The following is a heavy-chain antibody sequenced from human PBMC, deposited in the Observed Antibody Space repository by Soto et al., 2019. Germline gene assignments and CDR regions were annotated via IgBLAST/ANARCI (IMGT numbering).Heavy chain of an antibody. CDR2: IIPIFGTA. Sequence: QVQLVQSGAEVKKPGSSVKVSCKASGGTFSSYAISWVRQAPGQGLEWMGGIIPIFGTANYAQKFQGRVTITADESTRTAYMELSSLRSEDTAVYYCARVDCSGGSCYSQYYYGMDVWGQGTTVTVSS. CDR1: GGTFSSYA. J-gene: IGHJ6*02. V-gene: IGHV1-69*01. D-gene: IGHD2-15*01. CDR3: ARVDCSGGSCYSQYYYGMDV.